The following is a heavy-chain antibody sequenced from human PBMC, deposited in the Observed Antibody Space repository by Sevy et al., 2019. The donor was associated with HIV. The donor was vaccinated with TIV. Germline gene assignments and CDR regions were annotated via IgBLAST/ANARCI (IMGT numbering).Heavy chain of an antibody. D-gene: IGHD3-22*01. Sequence: ASVKVSCKVSGYTLTELSMHWVRQAPGKGLEWMGSFDPEDGETIYAQKFQGRVTMTEDTSADTAYMELSSLRSEDTAVYFCATTKDYYDSSGCPFDYWGQGTVVTVSS. CDR1: GYTLTELS. CDR2: FDPEDGET. V-gene: IGHV1-24*01. CDR3: ATTKDYYDSSGCPFDY. J-gene: IGHJ4*02.